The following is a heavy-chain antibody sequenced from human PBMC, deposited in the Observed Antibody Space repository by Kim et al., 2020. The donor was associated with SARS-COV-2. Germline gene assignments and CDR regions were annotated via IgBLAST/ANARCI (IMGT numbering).Heavy chain of an antibody. D-gene: IGHD1-1*01. V-gene: IGHV3-23*01. J-gene: IGHJ4*02. Sequence: TYAPETVKGRFTSSRAKSKNPLYLQMTSLRADDTAIYYCARVVSAYTILDWWGQGALVTVSS. CDR3: ARVVSAYTILDW. CDR2: T.